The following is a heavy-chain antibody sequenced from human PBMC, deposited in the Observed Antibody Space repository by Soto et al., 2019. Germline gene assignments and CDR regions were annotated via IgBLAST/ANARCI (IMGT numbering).Heavy chain of an antibody. CDR2: INHSGST. J-gene: IGHJ6*02. Sequence: PSETLSLTCAAYGGSFSGYYWSWIRQPPGKGLEWIGEINHSGSTNYNPSLKSRVTISVDTSKNQFSLKLSSVTAADTAVYYCARARVRNYYDSSGYYQYYYYGMDVWGQGTTVTVSS. CDR1: GGSFSGYY. D-gene: IGHD3-22*01. V-gene: IGHV4-34*01. CDR3: ARARVRNYYDSSGYYQYYYYGMDV.